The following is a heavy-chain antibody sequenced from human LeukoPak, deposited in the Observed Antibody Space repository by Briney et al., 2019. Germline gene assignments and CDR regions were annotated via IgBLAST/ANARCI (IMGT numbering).Heavy chain of an antibody. Sequence: GGSLRLSCAASGFTFSSYAMSWVRQAPGKGREWVSCISGSGGYTYYADSVKGRLTISRDISKNTLYLQMNSLSAEDTAVYYCAKGDSGMVRRYYFDYWGQGALVTVAS. V-gene: IGHV3-23*01. CDR1: GFTFSSYA. D-gene: IGHD5-18*01. CDR2: ISGSGGYT. CDR3: AKGDSGMVRRYYFDY. J-gene: IGHJ4*02.